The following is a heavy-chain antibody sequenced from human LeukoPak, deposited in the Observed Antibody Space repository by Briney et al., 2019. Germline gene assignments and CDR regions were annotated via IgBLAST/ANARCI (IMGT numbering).Heavy chain of an antibody. J-gene: IGHJ4*02. Sequence: ASVKVSCKASGYTFTGYYMHGVRQAPGQGLEWMGWINPDSGGTNYAQKFQGRVTMTRDTSISTAYMELSSLRSDDTAVYYCARGREVAGTVSYWGQGSLVTVSS. V-gene: IGHV1-2*02. D-gene: IGHD6-19*01. CDR2: INPDSGGT. CDR1: GYTFTGYY. CDR3: ARGREVAGTVSY.